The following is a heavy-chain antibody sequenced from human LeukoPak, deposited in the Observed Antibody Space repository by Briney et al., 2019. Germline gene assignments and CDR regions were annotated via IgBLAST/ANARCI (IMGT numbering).Heavy chain of an antibody. Sequence: GGSLRLSCAASGFTFSTYDMLWVRQATGKGLEWVSAINTAGVTYYSGSVRGRFTISRENAENSLYLQMNSLRAGDTAVFYCVRAPPGRGWLVDYWGQGTLVTDPS. D-gene: IGHD6-19*01. V-gene: IGHV3-13*04. CDR1: GFTFSTYD. CDR3: VRAPPGRGWLVDY. CDR2: INTAGVT. J-gene: IGHJ4*02.